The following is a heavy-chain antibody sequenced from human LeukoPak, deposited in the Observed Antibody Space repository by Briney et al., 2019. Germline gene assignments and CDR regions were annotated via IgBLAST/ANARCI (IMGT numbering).Heavy chain of an antibody. V-gene: IGHV4-38-2*02. D-gene: IGHD6-19*01. CDR1: GYSISSGYY. CDR3: ARAGPQWLARAPFDY. J-gene: IGHJ4*02. Sequence: PSETLSLTCTVSGYSISSGYYWGWIRQPPGKGLEWIGSIYHSGSTYYNPSLKSRVTISVDTSKNQFSLKLSSVTAAVTAVYYCARAGPQWLARAPFDYWGQGTLVTVSS. CDR2: IYHSGST.